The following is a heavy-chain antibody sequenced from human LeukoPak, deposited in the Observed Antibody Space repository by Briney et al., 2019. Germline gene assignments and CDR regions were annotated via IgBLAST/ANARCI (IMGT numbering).Heavy chain of an antibody. D-gene: IGHD5-18*01. CDR2: INPNSGGT. J-gene: IGHJ6*03. V-gene: IGHV1-2*02. CDR3: AREQLYYYYMDV. CDR1: GYTFTGYY. Sequence: KPGASVKVSCKASGYTFTGYYMHWVRQAPGQGLERMGWINPNSGGTNYAQKFQGRVTMTRDTSISTAYMELSRLRSDDTAVYYCAREQLYYYYMDVWGKGTTVTVSS.